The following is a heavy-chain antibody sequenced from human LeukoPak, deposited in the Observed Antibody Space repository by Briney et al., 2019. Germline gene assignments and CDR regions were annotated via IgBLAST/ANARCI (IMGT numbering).Heavy chain of an antibody. CDR2: INPSGGST. CDR1: GFTFTSHD. Sequence: ASVKVSCKASGFTFTSHDYNWVRQATGQGLEWMGIINPSGGSTSYAQKFQGRVTMTRDTSTSTVYMELSSLRSEDTAVYYCARDGLWVMIFGVVIIPNYYYYGMDVWGQGTTVTVSS. D-gene: IGHD3-3*01. J-gene: IGHJ6*02. V-gene: IGHV1-46*01. CDR3: ARDGLWVMIFGVVIIPNYYYYGMDV.